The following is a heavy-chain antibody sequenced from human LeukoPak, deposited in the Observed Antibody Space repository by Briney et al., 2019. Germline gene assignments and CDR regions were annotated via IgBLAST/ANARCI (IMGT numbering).Heavy chain of an antibody. CDR1: GGSISGYY. CDR3: ARLTSSGWSHCDY. CDR2: IYYSGST. V-gene: IGHV4-59*08. D-gene: IGHD6-19*01. J-gene: IGHJ4*02. Sequence: SETLSLTCTVSGGSISGYYWSWIRQPPGKGPEWIGYIYYSGSTNYNPSLKSRVTISVDTSKNQFSLKMNSVTAADTAVYYCARLTSSGWSHCDYWGQGTLVTVSS.